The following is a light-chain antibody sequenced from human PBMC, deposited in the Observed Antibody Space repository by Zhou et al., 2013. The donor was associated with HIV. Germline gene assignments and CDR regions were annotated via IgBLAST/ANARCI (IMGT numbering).Light chain of an antibody. CDR2: AAS. Sequence: DIQMTQSPSSLSASVGDRVTITCRASQSISTFLNWYHQKPGKAPKLLISAASTLQSGVPSRFSGSGSGTDFTLTISSLEPEDFAVYYCQHRKEWPPGATFGQGTELHIK. CDR1: QSISTF. CDR3: QHRKEWPPGAT. V-gene: IGKV1-39*01. J-gene: IGKJ2*01.